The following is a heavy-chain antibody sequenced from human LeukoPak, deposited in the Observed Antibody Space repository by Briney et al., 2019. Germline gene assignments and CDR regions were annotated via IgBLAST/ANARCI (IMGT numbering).Heavy chain of an antibody. D-gene: IGHD3-10*01. J-gene: IGHJ5*02. CDR3: ARSPTLYGSGSYWFDP. CDR2: IIPIFGTA. CDR1: GGTFSSYA. V-gene: IGHV1-69*13. Sequence: ASVKVSCKASGGTFSSYAISWVRQAPGQGLEWMGGIIPIFGTANYAQKFQGRVTITADESTSTAYMELSSLRSEDTAVYYCARSPTLYGSGSYWFDPWGQRTRDTVSS.